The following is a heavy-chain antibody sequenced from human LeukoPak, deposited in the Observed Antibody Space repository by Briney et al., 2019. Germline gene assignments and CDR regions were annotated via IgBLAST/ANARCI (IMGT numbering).Heavy chain of an antibody. V-gene: IGHV4-34*01. CDR2: INHSGST. Sequence: SETLSLTCAVYGGSFSGYYWSWIRQPPGKGLEWIGEINHSGSTNYSPSLKSRVTISLDTSKNQFSLKLSSVTAADTAVYYCAGHHPRNTVDFWGQGTLVTVSS. J-gene: IGHJ4*02. CDR3: AGHHPRNTVDF. CDR1: GGSFSGYY. D-gene: IGHD2-8*02.